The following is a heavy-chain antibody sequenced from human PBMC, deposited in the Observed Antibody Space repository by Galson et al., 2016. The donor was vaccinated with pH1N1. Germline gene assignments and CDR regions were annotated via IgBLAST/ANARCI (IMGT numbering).Heavy chain of an antibody. Sequence: SLTCAVSGYSIISGYYWGWVRQPPGKGLEWIGSIFHSGSTYYNPSLKSRVTISVDTSRNQFSLTLSSVTAADTALYYCASSIPVTALDAFDLWGQGTMVTVSS. D-gene: IGHD2-21*02. CDR2: IFHSGST. CDR1: GYSIISGYY. J-gene: IGHJ3*01. V-gene: IGHV4-38-2*01. CDR3: ASSIPVTALDAFDL.